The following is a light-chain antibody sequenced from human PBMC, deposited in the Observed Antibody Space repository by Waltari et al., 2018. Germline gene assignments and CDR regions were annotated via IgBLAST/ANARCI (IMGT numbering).Light chain of an antibody. CDR1: SSNIAAASD. V-gene: IGLV1-40*01. CDR3: QSYDSSLRGWV. CDR2: TNS. Sequence: QSVLTPPPSVSGAPGPRVTITCTGSSSNIAAASDVHWYQQPPGPAPNPPIYTNSNRPSGVPDRFSGSKSGTSASLGITGLQAEDEADYYCQSYDSSLRGWVFGGGTKLTVL. J-gene: IGLJ3*02.